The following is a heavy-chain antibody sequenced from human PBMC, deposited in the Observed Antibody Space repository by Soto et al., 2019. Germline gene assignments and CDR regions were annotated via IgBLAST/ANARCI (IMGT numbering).Heavy chain of an antibody. D-gene: IGHD4-4*01. CDR3: ARRYSNYVVYAFDI. Sequence: RKISCKGSGYSFTNYWIGWVRQMPGKGLEWMGIIYPGDSDTRYSPSFQGQATISVDKSISTAYLQWSSLKASDTAMYYCARRYSNYVVYAFDIWGQGTMVTVSS. V-gene: IGHV5-51*01. CDR2: IYPGDSDT. J-gene: IGHJ3*02. CDR1: GYSFTNYW.